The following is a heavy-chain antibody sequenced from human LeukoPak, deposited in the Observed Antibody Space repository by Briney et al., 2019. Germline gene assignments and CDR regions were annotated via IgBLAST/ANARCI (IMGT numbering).Heavy chain of an antibody. J-gene: IGHJ5*02. D-gene: IGHD1-1*01. CDR1: GYTFTGYY. CDR2: INPNSGGT. V-gene: IGHV1-2*02. Sequence: ASVKVSCKASGYTFTGYYMHWVRQAPGQGLEWMGWINPNSGGTNYAQKFQGRVTMTRDTSISTAYMELSRLRSDDTAVYYCAREKLSSNWIDPWGQGTLVTVSS. CDR3: AREKLSSNWIDP.